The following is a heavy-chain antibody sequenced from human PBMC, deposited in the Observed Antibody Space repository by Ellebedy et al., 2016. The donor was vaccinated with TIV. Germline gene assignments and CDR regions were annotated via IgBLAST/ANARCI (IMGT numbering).Heavy chain of an antibody. CDR2: IYYSGST. CDR3: AREGIAAGGFDY. Sequence: SETLSLTXTVSGGSISSYYWSWIRQPPGKGLEWIGYIYYSGSTNYNPSLKSRVTISVDTSKNQFSLKLSSVTAADTAVYYCAREGIAAGGFDYWGQGTLVTVSS. D-gene: IGHD6-13*01. V-gene: IGHV4-59*12. J-gene: IGHJ4*02. CDR1: GGSISSYY.